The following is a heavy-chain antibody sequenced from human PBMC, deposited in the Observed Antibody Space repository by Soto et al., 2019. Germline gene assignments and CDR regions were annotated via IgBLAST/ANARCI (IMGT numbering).Heavy chain of an antibody. CDR1: GQSFSGHS. J-gene: IGHJ4*02. V-gene: IGHV4-34*01. CDR2: INESGST. Sequence: QVQLQQWGAGLVKPSETLSLSCAVYGQSFSGHSWAWIRQPPGKGLEWIGEINESGSTYYNPSRKSPVTISTDTSKNQFSLKLSSVSAADTAAYFCARGSGIVALPGELEDVKYDYWGQGTLVNVSS. CDR3: ARGSGIVALPGELEDVKYDY. D-gene: IGHD1-1*01.